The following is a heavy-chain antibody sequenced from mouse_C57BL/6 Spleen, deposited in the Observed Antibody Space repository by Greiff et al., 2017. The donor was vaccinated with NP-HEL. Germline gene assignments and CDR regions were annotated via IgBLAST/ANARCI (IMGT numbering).Heavy chain of an antibody. Sequence: EVQLQQSGPELVKPGASVKISCKASGYTFTDYYMNWVKQSHGKSLEWIGDINPNNGGTSYNQKFKGKATLTVDKSSSTAYMELRSLTSEDSAVYYCARGDYSNDYFDYWGQGTTLTVSS. CDR1: GYTFTDYY. J-gene: IGHJ2*01. CDR2: INPNNGGT. D-gene: IGHD2-5*01. V-gene: IGHV1-26*01. CDR3: ARGDYSNDYFDY.